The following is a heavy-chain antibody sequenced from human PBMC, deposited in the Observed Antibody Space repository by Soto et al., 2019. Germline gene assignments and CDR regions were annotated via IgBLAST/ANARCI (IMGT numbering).Heavy chain of an antibody. Sequence: EGQLLESGGGLVQPGGSLRLSCAASGFTFSSYAMSWVRQAPGKGLEWVSAISGSGGSTYYADSVKGRFTISRDNSKNTLYLQMNSMRDEDTAVYYCAKRYDIVVVVPSTLGDANWFDPWGQGTLVTVSS. CDR2: ISGSGGST. CDR3: AKRYDIVVVVPSTLGDANWFDP. CDR1: GFTFSSYA. D-gene: IGHD2-15*01. V-gene: IGHV3-23*01. J-gene: IGHJ5*02.